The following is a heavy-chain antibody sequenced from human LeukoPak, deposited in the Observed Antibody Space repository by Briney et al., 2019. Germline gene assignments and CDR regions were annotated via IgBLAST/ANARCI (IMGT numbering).Heavy chain of an antibody. V-gene: IGHV1-2*02. CDR2: INPNSGGT. CDR1: GYTFTGYY. Sequence: ASVKVSCKASGYTFTGYYMHWVRQAPGQGLEWMGWINPNSGGTNYAQKFQGRVTMTRDTSISTAYMELSRLRSDDTAVYYCARAPDYYDILTGYHGQPYFDYWGQGTLVTVSS. D-gene: IGHD3-9*01. CDR3: ARAPDYYDILTGYHGQPYFDY. J-gene: IGHJ4*02.